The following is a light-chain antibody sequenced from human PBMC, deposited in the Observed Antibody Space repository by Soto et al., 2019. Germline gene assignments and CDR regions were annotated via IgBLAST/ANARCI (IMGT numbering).Light chain of an antibody. V-gene: IGLV1-40*01. Sequence: QAVVTQAPSVSGAPGQRVTISCTGSSSNIGAGYNVHWYQQLPGTAPKLLIYSNSNRPSGVPDRFSGSKSGTSASLAITGLQAEDEADYYCQSYDSSLSGHVVFGGGTKLTVL. CDR2: SNS. CDR1: SSNIGAGYN. J-gene: IGLJ2*01. CDR3: QSYDSSLSGHVV.